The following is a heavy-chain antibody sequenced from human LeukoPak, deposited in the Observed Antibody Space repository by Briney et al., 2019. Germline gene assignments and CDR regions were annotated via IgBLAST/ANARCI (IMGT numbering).Heavy chain of an antibody. D-gene: IGHD6-19*01. Sequence: GGSLRLSCAASGFTFSSYAMSWVRQAPGKGLEWVSAISGSGGSTYYADSVKGRFTISRDNSKNTLYLQMNSLRAEDTAVYYCAKDGPTVAPFPYYYYYGMDVWGQGTTVTVSS. J-gene: IGHJ6*02. CDR1: GFTFSSYA. CDR3: AKDGPTVAPFPYYYYYGMDV. CDR2: ISGSGGST. V-gene: IGHV3-23*01.